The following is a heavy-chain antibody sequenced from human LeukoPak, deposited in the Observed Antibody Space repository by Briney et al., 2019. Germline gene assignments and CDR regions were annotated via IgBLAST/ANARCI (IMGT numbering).Heavy chain of an antibody. D-gene: IGHD5-18*01. V-gene: IGHV3-74*01. J-gene: IGHJ4*02. Sequence: PGRSLRLSCAASGFTFSSYWMHWVRQAPGKGLVWVSRINSDGSSTSYADSVKGRFTISRDNAKNTLYLQMNSLRAEDTAVYYCARFGYSYGYNYWGQGTLVTVSS. CDR2: INSDGSST. CDR3: ARFGYSYGYNY. CDR1: GFTFSSYW.